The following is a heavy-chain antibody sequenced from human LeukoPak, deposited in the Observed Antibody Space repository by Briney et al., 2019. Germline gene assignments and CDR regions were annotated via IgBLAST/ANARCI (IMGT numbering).Heavy chain of an antibody. Sequence: GGSLRLSCAASGFTFSSHAMSWVRQAPGKGLEWVSAISGSGGSIYYADSVKGRFTISRDNSKNTVYLQMNSLRAEDTAVYYCARGLVGATTILYYYYGTDVWGQGTTVTVSS. CDR3: ARGLVGATTILYYYYGTDV. V-gene: IGHV3-23*01. D-gene: IGHD1-26*01. CDR1: GFTFSSHA. J-gene: IGHJ6*02. CDR2: ISGSGGSI.